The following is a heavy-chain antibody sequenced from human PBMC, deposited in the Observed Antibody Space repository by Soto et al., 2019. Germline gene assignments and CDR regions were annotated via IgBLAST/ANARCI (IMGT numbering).Heavy chain of an antibody. V-gene: IGHV3-23*01. CDR2: ISGDGTRT. CDR1: GFTFSNYG. CDR3: AKERGSMKPFDY. Sequence: GGSLRLSCAASGFTFSNYGMGWVRQAPGKGLEWVSAISGDGTRTYAADSVKGRFAISRDNSKNTLYLEMKTLRPEDTAVFYCAKERGSMKPFDYCGQGILVTVSS. D-gene: IGHD5-12*01. J-gene: IGHJ4*02.